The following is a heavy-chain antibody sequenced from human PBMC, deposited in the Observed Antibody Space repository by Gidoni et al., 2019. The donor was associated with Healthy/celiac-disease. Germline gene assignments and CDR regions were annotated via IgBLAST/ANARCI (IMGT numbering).Heavy chain of an antibody. V-gene: IGHV1-18*01. D-gene: IGHD3-10*01. CDR3: ARDEPVITMVRGVIIISRWFDP. J-gene: IGHJ5*02. CDR1: GYTFTSYG. CDR2: ISAYNGNT. Sequence: QVQLVQSGAEVKKPGASVKVSCTASGYTFTSYGISWVRQAPGQGLEWMGWISAYNGNTNYAQKLQGRVTMTTDTSTSTAYMELRSLRSDDTAVHYCARDEPVITMVRGVIIISRWFDPWGQGTLVTVSS.